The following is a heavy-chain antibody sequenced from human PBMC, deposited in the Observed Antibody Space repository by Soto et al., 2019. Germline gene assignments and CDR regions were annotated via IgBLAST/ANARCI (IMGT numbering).Heavy chain of an antibody. J-gene: IGHJ6*02. CDR3: AKYQSVAGTYDGMDV. CDR2: ISGIGGST. Sequence: EVQLLESGGGLVQPGGSVRLCCAASGFTFSSYAMSWVRQAPGKGLEWVSGISGIGGSTYYADSVKGRFTISRDNSKNTLYLQMHSLRAEDTAVYYCAKYQSVAGTYDGMDVWGQGTTVTVSS. CDR1: GFTFSSYA. V-gene: IGHV3-23*01. D-gene: IGHD6-19*01.